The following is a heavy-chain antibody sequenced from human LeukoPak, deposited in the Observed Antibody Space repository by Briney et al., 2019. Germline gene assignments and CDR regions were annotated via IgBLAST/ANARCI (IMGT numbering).Heavy chain of an antibody. CDR1: GFTVSSNY. D-gene: IGHD6-19*01. Sequence: PGGSLRLSCAASGFTVSSNYMSWVRQAPGKGLEWVSVIYSGGSTYCADSVKGRFTISRDNSKNTLYLQMNSLRAEDTAVYYCAKDLRVAVGRGYFEYWGQGTLVTVSS. CDR3: AKDLRVAVGRGYFEY. V-gene: IGHV3-53*01. CDR2: IYSGGST. J-gene: IGHJ4*02.